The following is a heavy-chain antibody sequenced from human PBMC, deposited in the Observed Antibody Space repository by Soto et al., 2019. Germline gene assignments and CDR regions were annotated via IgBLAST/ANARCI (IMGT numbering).Heavy chain of an antibody. D-gene: IGHD6-19*01. Sequence: SETLSLTCTVSGGSISSYYWSWIRQTPGKGLEWIGYIYYSGSTNYNPSLKSRVTISVDTSKNQFSLKLSSVTAADTAVYYCASFLAVAGYYFDYWGQGTLVTVSS. V-gene: IGHV4-59*01. CDR1: GGSISSYY. J-gene: IGHJ4*02. CDR2: IYYSGST. CDR3: ASFLAVAGYYFDY.